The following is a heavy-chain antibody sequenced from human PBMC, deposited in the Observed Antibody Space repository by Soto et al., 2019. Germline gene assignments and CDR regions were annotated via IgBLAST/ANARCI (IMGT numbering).Heavy chain of an antibody. V-gene: IGHV3-48*01. D-gene: IGHD3-9*01. CDR3: ARWVGGESRYLDY. J-gene: IGHJ4*02. Sequence: EVQLVESGGGLVQPGGSLRLSCAASGFTFSAYSMNWVRQAAGKGLEWVADIRSSSSNTYYADSVNSLFTTSRDNAKNSLFPQMNILRAEDPAVYYGARWVGGESRYLDYLGQGTLVTVSS. CDR1: GFTFSAYS. CDR2: IRSSSSNT.